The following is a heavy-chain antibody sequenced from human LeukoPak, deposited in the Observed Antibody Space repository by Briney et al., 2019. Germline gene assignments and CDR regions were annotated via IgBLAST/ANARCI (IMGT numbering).Heavy chain of an antibody. V-gene: IGHV3-74*01. J-gene: IGHJ3*01. Sequence: GGSLRLSCAASGFTFSNYWMDWVRQAPGKGVVWVSRIHPDGKNTAYADSVKGRFTISRDNARNTLFLQMNSLRTEDAAVYYCATYVDTVRYDAFDVWGQGTMVTVSS. D-gene: IGHD5-18*01. CDR1: GFTFSNYW. CDR2: IHPDGKNT. CDR3: ATYVDTVRYDAFDV.